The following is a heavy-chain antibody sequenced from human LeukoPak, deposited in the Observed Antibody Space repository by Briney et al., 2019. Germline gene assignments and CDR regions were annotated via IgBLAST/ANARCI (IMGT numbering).Heavy chain of an antibody. Sequence: GGSLRLSCAASGFTFSSYTMNWVRQAPGKGLEWVSSISSSSSYIYYADSVKGRFTISRDNAKNSLYLQMNSLRAEDTAVYYCASGGILTGYDYWGQGTLVTVSS. D-gene: IGHD3-9*01. V-gene: IGHV3-21*06. J-gene: IGHJ4*02. CDR3: ASGGILTGYDY. CDR2: ISSSSSYI. CDR1: GFTFSSYT.